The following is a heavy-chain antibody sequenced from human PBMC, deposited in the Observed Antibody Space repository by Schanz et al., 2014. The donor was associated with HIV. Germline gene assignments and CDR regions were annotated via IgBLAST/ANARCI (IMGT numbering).Heavy chain of an antibody. CDR2: MNPSTGNS. CDR1: GDTFRRYS. D-gene: IGHD1-26*01. J-gene: IGHJ6*02. Sequence: QVQLVQSGAEVKKPGSSVKVSCTASGDTFRRYSIHWVRQGPGQGLEWMGWMNPSTGNSGYAQMFQVRVTMTRDTSISTAYLEVDSLKSEDTAVYYCARGPKWEGLMDVWGQGTTVIVSS. V-gene: IGHV1-8*01. CDR3: ARGPKWEGLMDV.